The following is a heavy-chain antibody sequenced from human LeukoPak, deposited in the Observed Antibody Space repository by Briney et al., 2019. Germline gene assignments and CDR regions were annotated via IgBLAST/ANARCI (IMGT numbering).Heavy chain of an antibody. CDR1: GYTFTGYY. Sequence: SVKVSCNASGYTFTGYYVHWVRQAPGQGVEWMGWINPNSGVTNYAQNFQGRVTLTRDTSINTAYMELSSLTSDDMAVYYCARDISSGYVGGSYRANWFEPWGRGTLVTVSS. D-gene: IGHD3-16*02. V-gene: IGHV1-2*02. CDR2: INPNSGVT. J-gene: IGHJ5*02. CDR3: ARDISSGYVGGSYRANWFEP.